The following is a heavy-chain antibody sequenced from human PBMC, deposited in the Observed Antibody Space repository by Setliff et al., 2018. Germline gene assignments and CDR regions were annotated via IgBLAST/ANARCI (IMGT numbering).Heavy chain of an antibody. CDR2: ISHGGST. Sequence: SETLSLTCGVSGGGGSFSGYYWSWIRQPPGKGLEWIGEISHGGSTNYSPSLRSRVTISIDTSKDQFSLKLISMTAADTAVYYCARGRNIAARLFDSWGQGTLVTAPQ. D-gene: IGHD6-6*01. CDR3: ARGRNIAARLFDS. CDR1: GGGGSFSGYY. J-gene: IGHJ4*02. V-gene: IGHV4-34*01.